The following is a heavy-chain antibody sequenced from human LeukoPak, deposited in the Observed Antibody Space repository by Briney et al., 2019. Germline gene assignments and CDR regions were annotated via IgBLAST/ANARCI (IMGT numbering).Heavy chain of an antibody. CDR1: NGSISNYF. CDR3: ASLGGYYESSSYSQLDAFDI. D-gene: IGHD3-22*01. J-gene: IGHJ3*02. V-gene: IGHV4-59*01. Sequence: SETLSLTCTASNGSISNYFWSWIRQPPGKGLKWIGYVHHSGTANYNPSLMSRVNISIDTSEHRLSLKLSSVTAADTALYYCASLGGYYESSSYSQLDAFDIWGQGTMVTVSS. CDR2: VHHSGTA.